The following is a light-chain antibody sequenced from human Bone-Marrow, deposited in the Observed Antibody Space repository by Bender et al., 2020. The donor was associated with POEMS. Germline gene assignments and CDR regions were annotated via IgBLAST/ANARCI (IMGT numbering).Light chain of an antibody. CDR3: CSYAPSRTTWI. V-gene: IGLV2-23*02. J-gene: IGLJ2*01. Sequence: QSALTQAASVSGSPGQSITISCTGTSSDVGGYNLVSWYQQHPGKVPKVVIYEVSQRPSGVSSRFSGSKSGDTASLTISGLQAEDEADYYCCSYAPSRTTWIFGGGTKLTVL. CDR2: EVS. CDR1: SSDVGGYNL.